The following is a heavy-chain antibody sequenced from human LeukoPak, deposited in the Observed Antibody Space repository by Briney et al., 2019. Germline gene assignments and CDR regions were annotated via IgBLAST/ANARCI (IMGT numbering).Heavy chain of an antibody. CDR2: IYTSGGT. Sequence: SETLSLTCTVSGGSISSYYWSWIRQPAGKGLEWIGRIYTSGGTNYNPSLKSQVTMSVDTSKNQFSLKLSSVTAADTAVYYCARVRPGYCSGGSCYSFDGSRYYYYYMDVWGKGTTVTVSS. V-gene: IGHV4-4*07. CDR3: ARVRPGYCSGGSCYSFDGSRYYYYYMDV. CDR1: GGSISSYY. J-gene: IGHJ6*03. D-gene: IGHD2-15*01.